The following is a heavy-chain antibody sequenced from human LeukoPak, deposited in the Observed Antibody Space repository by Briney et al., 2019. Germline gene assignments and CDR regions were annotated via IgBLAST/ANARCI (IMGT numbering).Heavy chain of an antibody. D-gene: IGHD5-12*01. CDR2: INHSGST. J-gene: IGHJ3*02. V-gene: IGHV4-34*01. CDR1: GGSISSGYY. Sequence: SQTLSLTCTVSGGSISSGYYWSWIRQPPGKGLEWIGEINHSGSTNYNPSLKSRVTISVDTSKNQFSLKLSSVTAADTAVYYCARGRRGATIGAFDIWGQGTMVTVSS. CDR3: ARGRRGATIGAFDI.